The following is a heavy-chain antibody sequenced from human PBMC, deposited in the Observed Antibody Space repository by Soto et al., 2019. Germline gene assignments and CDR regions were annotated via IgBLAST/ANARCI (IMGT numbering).Heavy chain of an antibody. CDR1: GGSISSYY. CDR2: IYYSGSA. D-gene: IGHD1-26*01. J-gene: IGHJ4*02. V-gene: IGHV4-59*12. CDR3: ARGLISGSHYSGGWYYFDS. Sequence: SETLSLTCTVSGGSISSYYWSWIRQPPGKGLEWIGYIYYSGSANYNPSLKSRVTISVHTSNSQFSLELSSVTAADTAVYYCARGLISGSHYSGGWYYFDSWGQGTQVTVSS.